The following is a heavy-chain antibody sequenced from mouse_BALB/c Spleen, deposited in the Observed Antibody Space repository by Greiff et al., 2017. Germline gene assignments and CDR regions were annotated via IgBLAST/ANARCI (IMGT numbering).Heavy chain of an antibody. V-gene: IGHV2-2*02. CDR3: ASGDYWFAY. CDR1: GFSLTSYG. Sequence: QVQLKQSGPGLVQPSQSLSITCTVSGFSLTSYGVHWVRQSPGKGLEWLGVIWSGGSTDYNAAFISRLSISKDNSKSQVFFKMNSLQANDTAIYYCASGDYWFAYWGQGTLVTVSA. CDR2: IWSGGST. J-gene: IGHJ3*01. D-gene: IGHD2-4*01.